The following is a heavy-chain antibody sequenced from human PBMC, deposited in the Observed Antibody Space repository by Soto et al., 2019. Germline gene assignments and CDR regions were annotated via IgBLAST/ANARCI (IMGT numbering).Heavy chain of an antibody. D-gene: IGHD3-3*01. CDR2: IIPIFGAT. J-gene: IGHJ4*02. V-gene: IGHV1-69*01. Sequence: QVPLVQSGAEMKTPGSSVRVSCKASGGTFGKSVISWVRQAPGQGLEWMGGIIPIFGATHYAQKFQGRVTITADEFTTTAYMGLSSLQSEDTAVYYCARGQFYDFWSGDYLAYWGQGSVVTVSS. CDR1: GGTFGKSV. CDR3: ARGQFYDFWSGDYLAY.